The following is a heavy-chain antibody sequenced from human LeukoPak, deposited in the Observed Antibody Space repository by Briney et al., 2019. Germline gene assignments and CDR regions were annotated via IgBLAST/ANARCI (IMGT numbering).Heavy chain of an antibody. D-gene: IGHD6-19*01. Sequence: ASVKVSCKASGYTFTSYGISWVRQAPGQGLEWMGWISAYNGNTNYAQKLQGRVTMTTDTSTSTAYMELRSLRSDDTAVYYCARGSYSSGRYLFPADYWGQGTLVTVSS. V-gene: IGHV1-18*01. J-gene: IGHJ4*02. CDR1: GYTFTSYG. CDR3: ARGSYSSGRYLFPADY. CDR2: ISAYNGNT.